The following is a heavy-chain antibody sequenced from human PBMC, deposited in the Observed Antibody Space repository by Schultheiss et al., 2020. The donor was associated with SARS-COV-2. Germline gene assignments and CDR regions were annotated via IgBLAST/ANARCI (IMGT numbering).Heavy chain of an antibody. Sequence: GGSLRLSCAASGFTVSSNYMSWVRQAPGKGLEWVSVIYSGDNTDYADSVKGRFTISRDNSKNTLYLQMTSLRVEDTAVYYCARGRSRSDYWGQGTMVTVSS. V-gene: IGHV3-53*01. CDR3: ARGRSRSDY. D-gene: IGHD3-16*01. J-gene: IGHJ4*02. CDR2: IYSGDNT. CDR1: GFTVSSNY.